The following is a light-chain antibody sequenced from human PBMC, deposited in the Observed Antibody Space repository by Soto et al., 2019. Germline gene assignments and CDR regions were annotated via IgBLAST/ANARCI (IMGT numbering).Light chain of an antibody. CDR1: NSDVGAFNS. CDR2: GVS. J-gene: IGLJ3*02. Sequence: QSVLTQPASVSGSPGQSITISCTGTNSDVGAFNSVSWFQQHPGKAPKLMIHGVSSRPSGVSNRFSGSKSGNTASLTISVLQGEDDADYYCSSYTGGATWVFGGGTQLTVL. V-gene: IGLV2-14*01. CDR3: SSYTGGATWV.